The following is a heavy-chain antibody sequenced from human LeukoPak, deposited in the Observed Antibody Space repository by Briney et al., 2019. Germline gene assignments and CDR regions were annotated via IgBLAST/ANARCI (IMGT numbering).Heavy chain of an antibody. Sequence: AGGSLRLSCAASGFTFGSYGMHWVRQAPGKGLEWVAFIRYDGSNKYYADSVKGRFTISRDNSKNTLYLQMNSLRTEDTAVYYCAKTMSPYYYDSSGFWGQGTLVTVSS. CDR1: GFTFGSYG. CDR3: AKTMSPYYYDSSGF. D-gene: IGHD3-22*01. J-gene: IGHJ4*02. V-gene: IGHV3-30*02. CDR2: IRYDGSNK.